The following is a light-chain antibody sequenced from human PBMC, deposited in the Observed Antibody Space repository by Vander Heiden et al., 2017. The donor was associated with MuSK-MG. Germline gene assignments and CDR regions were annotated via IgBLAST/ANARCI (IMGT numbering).Light chain of an antibody. J-gene: IGKJ5*01. CDR1: QDIRKY. Sequence: DIQMTQSPSSLSASVGDRVTITCQASQDIRKYLNWYQQKAGKAPQLLIYDASNLETGVPSRFSGGGFETNFTFTISGLQPDDFATYYCQQEDSLPIAFGQGTQMEIK. CDR2: DAS. CDR3: QQEDSLPIA. V-gene: IGKV1-33*01.